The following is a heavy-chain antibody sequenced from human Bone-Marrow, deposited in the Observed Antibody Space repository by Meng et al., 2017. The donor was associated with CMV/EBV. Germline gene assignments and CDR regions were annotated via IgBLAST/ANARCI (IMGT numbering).Heavy chain of an antibody. Sequence: ASVKVSCKASGYTFTSYYMHWVRQAPGQGLEWMGWMNPNSGNTGYAQKFQGRVTLTRNTSITTAYMALSCLKSEDTAVYYCAKRSRTFDNWGRGALGTVSS. CDR3: AKRSRTFDN. CDR1: GYTFTSYY. J-gene: IGHJ4*02. V-gene: IGHV1-8*02. D-gene: IGHD2-8*01. CDR2: MNPNSGNT.